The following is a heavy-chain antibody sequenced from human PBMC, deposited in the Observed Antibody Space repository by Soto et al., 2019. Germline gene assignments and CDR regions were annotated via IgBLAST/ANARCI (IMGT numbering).Heavy chain of an antibody. D-gene: IGHD5-12*01. CDR2: IYDSVSS. CDR1: GASVSSGDYF. Sequence: SENLSLTCTVSGASVSSGDYFWSWIGQSPGRGLEWIGYIYDSVSSYYNPSLKSRVTMSVDTSKNQFSLKLSSVTAADTAVYFCAREKGYISGPKNFDSWDQGTLVTVSS. J-gene: IGHJ4*02. CDR3: AREKGYISGPKNFDS. V-gene: IGHV4-30-4*01.